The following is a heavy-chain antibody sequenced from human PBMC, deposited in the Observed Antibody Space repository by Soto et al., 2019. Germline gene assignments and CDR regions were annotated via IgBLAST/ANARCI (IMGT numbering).Heavy chain of an antibody. Sequence: GGSLRFSCAASGFTFSSYSMNWVRQAPGKGLEWVSSISSSSSYIYYADSVKGRFTISRDNAKNSLYLQMNSLRAEDTAVYYCAREGDLYYYGMDVWGQGTTVTVSS. CDR3: AREGDLYYYGMDV. V-gene: IGHV3-21*01. CDR1: GFTFSSYS. CDR2: ISSSSSYI. D-gene: IGHD2-21*02. J-gene: IGHJ6*02.